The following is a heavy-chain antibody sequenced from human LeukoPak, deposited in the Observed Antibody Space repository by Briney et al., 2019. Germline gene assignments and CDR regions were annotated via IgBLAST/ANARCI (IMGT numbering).Heavy chain of an antibody. D-gene: IGHD5-18*01. V-gene: IGHV3-33*01. CDR2: IWFDGSNT. CDR1: GFIFSTYA. J-gene: IGHJ4*02. Sequence: GGSLTLSCAASGFIFSTYAIHCVRQAPGNRPEWVAIIWFDGSNTYYAESVESPFTSSRDNSKNTLYLPMTSLRDEDTAVYSCARGLGYSYGYGIDYWGQGTLVIASS. CDR3: ARGLGYSYGYGIDY.